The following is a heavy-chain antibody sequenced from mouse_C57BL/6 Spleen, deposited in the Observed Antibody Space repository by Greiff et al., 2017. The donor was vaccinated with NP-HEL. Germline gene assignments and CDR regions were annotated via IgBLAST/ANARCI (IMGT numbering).Heavy chain of an antibody. V-gene: IGHV1-82*01. Sequence: QVQLQQSGPELVKPGASVKISCKASGYAFSSSWMNWVKQRPGKGLEWIGRIYPGDGDTNYNGKFKGKATLTADKSSSTAYMHLSSLTSEDSAVYFCARWDGHYYAMDYWGQGTSVTVSS. CDR3: ARWDGHYYAMDY. D-gene: IGHD2-3*01. CDR1: GYAFSSSW. J-gene: IGHJ4*01. CDR2: IYPGDGDT.